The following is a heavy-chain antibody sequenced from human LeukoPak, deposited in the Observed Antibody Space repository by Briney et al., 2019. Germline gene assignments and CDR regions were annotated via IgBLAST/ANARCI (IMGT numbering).Heavy chain of an antibody. CDR2: IYYSGST. Sequence: SETLSLTCTVSGGSISSSSYYWGWIRQPPGKGLEWIGSIYYSGSTYYNPSLKSRVTISVDTSKNQFSLKLSSVTAADTAVYYCARDNLMVRGVKSLRNWFDPWGQGTLVTVSS. CDR3: ARDNLMVRGVKSLRNWFDP. V-gene: IGHV4-39*07. D-gene: IGHD3-10*01. J-gene: IGHJ5*02. CDR1: GGSISSSSYY.